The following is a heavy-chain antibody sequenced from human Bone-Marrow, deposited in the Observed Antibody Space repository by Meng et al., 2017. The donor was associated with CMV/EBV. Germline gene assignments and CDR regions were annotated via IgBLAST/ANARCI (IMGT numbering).Heavy chain of an antibody. CDR2: IRSKAYGGTT. CDR1: GFTFGDYA. D-gene: IGHD3-3*01. J-gene: IGHJ4*02. CDR3: TTETPITIFGVVSLDY. Sequence: GESLKISCTASGFTFGDYAMSWVRQAPGKGLEWVGFIRSKAYGGTTEYAASVKGRFTISRDDSKSIAYLQMNSLKTEDTAVYYCTTETPITIFGVVSLDYWGQGTLVTVSS. V-gene: IGHV3-49*04.